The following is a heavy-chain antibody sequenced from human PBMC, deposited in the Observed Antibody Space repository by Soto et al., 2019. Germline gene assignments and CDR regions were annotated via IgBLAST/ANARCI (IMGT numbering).Heavy chain of an antibody. V-gene: IGHV1-69*01. D-gene: IGHD2-2*01. CDR1: GGTFSSYA. CDR3: ARSQGSSTSLEIYYYYYYGMEV. Sequence: QVQLVQSGAEVKKPGSSVKVSCKASGGTFSSYAISWVRQAPGQGLEWMGGIIPISETTNYAQKFQGRVPITADESKSTAYMELSSLRSEDTAVYYCARSQGSSTSLEIYYYYYYGMEVWGQGTTVTVSS. CDR2: IIPISETT. J-gene: IGHJ6*02.